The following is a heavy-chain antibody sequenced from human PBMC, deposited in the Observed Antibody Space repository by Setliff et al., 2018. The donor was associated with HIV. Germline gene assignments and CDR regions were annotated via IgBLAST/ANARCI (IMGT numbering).Heavy chain of an antibody. CDR3: ALGGYGIAAAGTIYYYYGLDV. CDR1: GFTFSSYG. D-gene: IGHD6-13*01. CDR2: IRYDGSNK. Sequence: HPGGSLRLSCAASGFTFSSYGMHWVRQAPGKGLEWVAFIRYDGSNKYYADSVKGRFTISRDNSKNTLYLQMNSLRAEDTAVYYCALGGYGIAAAGTIYYYYGLDVWGQGTTVTVSS. J-gene: IGHJ6*02. V-gene: IGHV3-30*02.